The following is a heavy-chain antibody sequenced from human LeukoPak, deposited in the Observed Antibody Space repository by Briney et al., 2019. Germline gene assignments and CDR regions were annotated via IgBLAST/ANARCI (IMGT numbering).Heavy chain of an antibody. J-gene: IGHJ4*02. D-gene: IGHD5-18*01. CDR3: ARGGYSYGYSFDY. CDR2: IIPIFGTA. Sequence: SVKVCCKAYGGTFSSYAISWVRQAPGQGLDWMGRIIPIFGTANYAQKFQGRVTITTDESTSTAYMELSSLRSEDTAVYYCARGGYSYGYSFDYWGQGTLVTVSS. CDR1: GGTFSSYA. V-gene: IGHV1-69*05.